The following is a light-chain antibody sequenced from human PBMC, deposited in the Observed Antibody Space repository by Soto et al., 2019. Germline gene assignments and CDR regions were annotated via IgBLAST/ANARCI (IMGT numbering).Light chain of an antibody. J-gene: IGKJ5*01. CDR2: AAS. Sequence: IVMTRSGDTWCLPRGERHNLSCRASHSVSSNLAWYQQKRGQAPRLXIYAASTRATGIPARFSGSGSGTDFTLTIGSLQSEDFAVYYCQQYNNLTITFGQGTRLEIK. CDR3: QQYNNLTIT. V-gene: IGKV3D-15*01. CDR1: HSVSSN.